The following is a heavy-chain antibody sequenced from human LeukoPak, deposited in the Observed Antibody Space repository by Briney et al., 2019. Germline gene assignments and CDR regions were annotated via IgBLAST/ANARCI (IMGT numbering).Heavy chain of an antibody. Sequence: GGSLRLSCADSGFTFSSYAMSWVRQVPGKGLEWVSAISGSGGSTYYADSVKGRFTISRDNSKNTLYLQMNSLRAEDTAVYYCAKGALGYCSGGSCRGGDYWGQGTLVTVSS. CDR3: AKGALGYCSGGSCRGGDY. CDR1: GFTFSSYA. D-gene: IGHD2-15*01. J-gene: IGHJ4*02. V-gene: IGHV3-23*01. CDR2: ISGSGGST.